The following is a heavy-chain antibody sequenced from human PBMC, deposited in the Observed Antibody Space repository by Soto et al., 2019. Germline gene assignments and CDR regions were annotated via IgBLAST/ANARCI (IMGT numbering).Heavy chain of an antibody. CDR1: GFTFSSYG. Sequence: QVQLVESGGGVVQPERSLRLSCAASGFTFSSYGMHWVRQAPGKGLEWVAVISYDGSKKNYADSVKGRLTLSRDNSRNTVYLERNSLRTEDTAGYYCERGGGVGATPRGLEVWGQGTTVTVSS. CDR2: ISYDGSKK. J-gene: IGHJ6*02. D-gene: IGHD1-26*01. V-gene: IGHV3-30*04. CDR3: ERGGGVGATPRGLEV.